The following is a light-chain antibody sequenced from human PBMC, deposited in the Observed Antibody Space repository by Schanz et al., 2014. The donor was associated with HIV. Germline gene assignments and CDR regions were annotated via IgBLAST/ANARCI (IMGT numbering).Light chain of an antibody. CDR1: NSDIGAYNY. CDR3: SSHAGRNSFVV. V-gene: IGLV2-14*03. Sequence: QSAPTQPASVSGSPGQSIAISCTGTNSDIGAYNYVSWYQQHPDKAPKLIIYDVNNRPSGVSNRFSGSKSGNTASLTISGLQHEDEADYYCSSHAGRNSFVVFGGGTKLTVL. J-gene: IGLJ2*01. CDR2: DVN.